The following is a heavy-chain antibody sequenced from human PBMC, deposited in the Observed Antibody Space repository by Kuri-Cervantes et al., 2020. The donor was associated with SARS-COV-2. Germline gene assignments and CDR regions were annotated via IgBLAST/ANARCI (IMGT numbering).Heavy chain of an antibody. V-gene: IGHV4-59*12. D-gene: IGHD6-19*01. CDR1: GFTFSSYS. Sequence: GSLRLSCAASGFTFSSYSMNWVRQAPGKGLEWIGFINYSGSSNYNPSLKSRVSISVDTSKNQFSLRLSSVTAADTAVYYCARLGSGWPGIDFWGQGTLVTVSS. CDR2: INYSGSS. J-gene: IGHJ4*02. CDR3: ARLGSGWPGIDF.